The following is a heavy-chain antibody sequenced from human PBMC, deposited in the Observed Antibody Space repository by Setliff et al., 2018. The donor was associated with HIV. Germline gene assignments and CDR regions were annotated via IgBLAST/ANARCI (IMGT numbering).Heavy chain of an antibody. CDR2: ISPYNGDT. J-gene: IGHJ1*01. Sequence: GASVKVSCKASGYRFNAYGISWVRQAPGQGLEWMGWISPYNGDTRFAQSLQGRVTLTTDTSTNTAYMEMRTRRSDYTAVYYCVRGVTRDISGYYRDEYFQHWGQGTPVTVSS. D-gene: IGHD3-22*01. V-gene: IGHV1-18*01. CDR1: GYRFNAYG. CDR3: VRGVTRDISGYYRDEYFQH.